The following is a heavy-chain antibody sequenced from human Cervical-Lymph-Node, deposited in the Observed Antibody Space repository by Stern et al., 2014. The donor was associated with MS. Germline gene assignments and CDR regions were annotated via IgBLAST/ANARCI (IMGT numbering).Heavy chain of an antibody. Sequence: VQLVESGGGVVQPGRSLRLSCAASGLNFSASTMHWVRQAPGKGLEWVAVISYDGMNKYFADSVKGRFTISRDNSKNTLYLEMNSLRSEDTAVYYCARGRGSRYCVSTSCNYHWFDPRGQGTLVTVSS. CDR3: ARGRGSRYCVSTSCNYHWFDP. D-gene: IGHD2-2*01. CDR2: ISYDGMNK. CDR1: GLNFSAST. J-gene: IGHJ5*02. V-gene: IGHV3-30*04.